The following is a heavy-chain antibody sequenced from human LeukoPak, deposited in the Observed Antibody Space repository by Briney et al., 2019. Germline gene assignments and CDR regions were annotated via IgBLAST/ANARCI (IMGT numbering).Heavy chain of an antibody. CDR3: AREALTGAFDY. D-gene: IGHD7-27*01. CDR1: GGTFSSYA. CDR2: ISYDGSNK. Sequence: SCKASGGTFSSYAMHWVRQAPGKGLEWVAVISYDGSNKYYADSVKGRFTISRDNSKNTLYLQMNSLRAEDTAVYYCAREALTGAFDYWGQGTLVTVSS. J-gene: IGHJ4*02. V-gene: IGHV3-30-3*01.